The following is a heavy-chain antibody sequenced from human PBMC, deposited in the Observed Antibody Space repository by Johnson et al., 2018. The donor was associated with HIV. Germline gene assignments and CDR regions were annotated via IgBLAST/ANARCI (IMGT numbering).Heavy chain of an antibody. CDR3: ARELTGEMQDTFDL. J-gene: IGHJ3*01. CDR1: GFTFSSFW. CDR2: ISYDGSTK. Sequence: VQLVESGGGLVQPGGSLRLSCAASGFTFSSFWMTWARQAPGKGLEWVAVISYDGSTKYHADSVKGRFTISRDNAKNSLYLQRKILRLEDTALYFCARELTGEMQDTFDLWGQGTMVTVSS. V-gene: IGHV3-30*03. D-gene: IGHD3-10*01.